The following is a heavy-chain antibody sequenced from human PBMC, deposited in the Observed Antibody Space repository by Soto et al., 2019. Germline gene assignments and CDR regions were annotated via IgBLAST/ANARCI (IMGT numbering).Heavy chain of an antibody. V-gene: IGHV3-30*18. CDR2: ISYDGSNK. D-gene: IGHD1-26*01. CDR3: AKGLREGYFDY. CDR1: GFTFSSYG. Sequence: QVQLVESGGGVVQPGRSLRLSCAASGFTFSSYGMHWVRQAPGTGLEWVAVISYDGSNKYYADSVKGRFTISRDNSKNTLYLQMNSRRAEDTAVYYCAKGLREGYFDYWGQGTLVTVSS. J-gene: IGHJ4*02.